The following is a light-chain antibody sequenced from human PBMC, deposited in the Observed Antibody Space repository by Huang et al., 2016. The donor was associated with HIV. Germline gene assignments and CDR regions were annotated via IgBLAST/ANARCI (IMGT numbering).Light chain of an antibody. CDR3: QQRSNRPPLT. CDR1: QSVSSY. J-gene: IGKJ4*01. Sequence: EIILTQSPATLSLSPGERATLSCRASQSVSSYLAWYQQKPGQAPRLLIYDASNRATGIPARFIGSGSGTDFTLTISSLEPEDFAVYYCQQRSNRPPLTFGGGTKVEIK. V-gene: IGKV3-11*01. CDR2: DAS.